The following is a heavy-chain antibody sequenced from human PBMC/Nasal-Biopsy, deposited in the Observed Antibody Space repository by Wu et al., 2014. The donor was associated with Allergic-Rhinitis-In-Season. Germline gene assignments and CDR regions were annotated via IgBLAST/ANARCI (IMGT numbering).Heavy chain of an antibody. V-gene: IGHV2-70*11. CDR1: GFSLTTGGMS. CDR2: IDWDDDK. Sequence: ALVKPTQTLTLTCTVSGFSLTTGGMSISWIRQPQQDLAGVGRIDWDDDKYYSTSLKTRLTISKDTSKNQVVLTMTNTDPVDTATYYCARTSRGKSRWEKDYYYYYMDVWGKGTTVTVSS. D-gene: IGHD3-10*01. J-gene: IGHJ6*03. CDR3: ARTSRGKSRWEKDYYYYYMDV.